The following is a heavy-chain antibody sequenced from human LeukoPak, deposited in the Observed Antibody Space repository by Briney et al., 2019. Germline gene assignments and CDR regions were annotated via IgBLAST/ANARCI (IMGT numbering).Heavy chain of an antibody. J-gene: IGHJ5*02. D-gene: IGHD3-16*01. Sequence: GASVKVSCKASGGTFSSYAISWVRQAPGQGLEWMGGIIPIFGTANYAQKFQGRVTITADESTSTAYMELSSLRSEDTAVYYYARWASSRIYWFDPWGQGTLVTVSS. CDR3: ARWASSRIYWFDP. V-gene: IGHV1-69*13. CDR1: GGTFSSYA. CDR2: IIPIFGTA.